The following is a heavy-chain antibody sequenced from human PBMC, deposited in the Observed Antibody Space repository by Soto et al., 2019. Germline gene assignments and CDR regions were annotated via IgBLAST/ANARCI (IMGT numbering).Heavy chain of an antibody. CDR3: ASLVRYNWNEDYFDY. Sequence: QVQLQQWGAGLLKPSETLSLTCAVYGGSFSGYYWSCIRQPPGKGLEWIGEINHSGSTNYNPSLKSRVTISVDTSKNQFSLKLSSVTAADTAVYYCASLVRYNWNEDYFDYWGQGTLVTVSS. CDR1: GGSFSGYY. J-gene: IGHJ4*02. V-gene: IGHV4-34*01. D-gene: IGHD1-1*01. CDR2: INHSGST.